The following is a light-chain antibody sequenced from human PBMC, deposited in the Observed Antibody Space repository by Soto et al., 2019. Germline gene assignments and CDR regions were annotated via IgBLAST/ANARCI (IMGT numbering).Light chain of an antibody. CDR2: EVN. CDR1: RDDVSGYNY. V-gene: IGLV2-8*01. J-gene: IGLJ2*01. CDR3: NSYVTSNVVI. Sequence: QSVLTQPPSASGSPGQSVTISCTGTRDDVSGYNYVSWYQQHPGKAPKIMIYEVNKRPSGVPARFSGSKSGNTASLTVSGLQAEDEAVYYCNSYVTSNVVIFGGGTKLTVL.